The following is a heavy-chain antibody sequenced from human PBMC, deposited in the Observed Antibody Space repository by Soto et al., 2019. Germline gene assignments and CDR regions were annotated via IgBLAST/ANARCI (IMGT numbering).Heavy chain of an antibody. CDR3: ARYSALSGTYYFDY. CDR1: GASISSVYW. V-gene: IGHV4-4*02. CDR2: ISQRGSA. D-gene: IGHD6-13*01. J-gene: IGHJ4*02. Sequence: PLETLSLTCDVSGASISSVYWLSWVRQSPGKGLEWIGEISQRGSANYRPSLKSRVTMSLDTSKNQFSLRLTSVTAADTAVYYCARYSALSGTYYFDYWGQGTLVTVSS.